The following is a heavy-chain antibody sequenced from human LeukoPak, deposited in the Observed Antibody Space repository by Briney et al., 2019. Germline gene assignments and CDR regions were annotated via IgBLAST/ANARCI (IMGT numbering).Heavy chain of an antibody. V-gene: IGHV4-30-2*01. CDR3: ARDSNCSGGSCYSGWFDP. D-gene: IGHD2-15*01. J-gene: IGHJ5*02. Sequence: WIGYIXXSGSTYYNPSLKSRVTISVDRSKNQFSLKLSSATAADTAVYYCARDSNCSGGSCYSGWFDPWGQGTLVTVSS. CDR2: IXXSGST.